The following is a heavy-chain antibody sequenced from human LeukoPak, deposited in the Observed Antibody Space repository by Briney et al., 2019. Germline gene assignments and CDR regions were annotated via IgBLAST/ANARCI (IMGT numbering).Heavy chain of an antibody. CDR3: AKGSDRYYYDY. CDR1: GFTFSSYS. V-gene: IGHV3-23*01. J-gene: IGHJ4*02. Sequence: GGSLRLACAASGFTFSSYSMTWVRQAPGKGLEWVSSISVGSISTYYADSMKGRFTISRDNSKNTLYLQMNSLRAEDTATYYCAKGSDRYYYDYWGQGTRVTVSS. CDR2: ISVGSIST.